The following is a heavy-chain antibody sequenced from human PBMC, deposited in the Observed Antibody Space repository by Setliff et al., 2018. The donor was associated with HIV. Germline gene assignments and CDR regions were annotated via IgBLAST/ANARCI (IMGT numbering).Heavy chain of an antibody. CDR2: VTAPDGNT. CDR1: GYTFTNYG. Sequence: GASVKVSCKTSGYTFTNYGISWVRQAPGQGLEWMGWVTAPDGNTNYAQKFQGRVIMTRDTSTSTVYMELKSLRSDDTAVYYCARDRPQYYSSPTCNLGIDYWGQGTLVTVSS. CDR3: ARDRPQYYSSPTCNLGIDY. D-gene: IGHD2-2*01. J-gene: IGHJ4*02. V-gene: IGHV1-18*01.